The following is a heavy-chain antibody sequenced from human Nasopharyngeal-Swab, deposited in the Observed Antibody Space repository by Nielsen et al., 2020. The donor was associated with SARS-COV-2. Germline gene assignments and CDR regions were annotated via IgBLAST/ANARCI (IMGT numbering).Heavy chain of an antibody. CDR1: GGTFTNYY. CDR2: INPSGGSP. J-gene: IGHJ4*02. V-gene: IGHV1-46*01. CDR3: ARDPMMCRSTSCAFDH. Sequence: ASVKVSCKASGGTFTNYYIHWVRQAPGQGLEWMAIINPSGGSPTYAQRFQGRVTMTWDTSTGTVYMEISSLRFDDTAVYYCARDPMMCRSTSCAFDHWGQGTLVTVSS. D-gene: IGHD2-2*01.